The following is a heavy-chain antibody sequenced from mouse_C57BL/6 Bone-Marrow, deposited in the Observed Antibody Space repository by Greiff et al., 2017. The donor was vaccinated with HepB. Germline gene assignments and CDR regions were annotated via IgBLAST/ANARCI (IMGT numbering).Heavy chain of an antibody. V-gene: IGHV1-81*01. CDR2: IYPRSGNT. Sequence: LQESGAELARPGASVKLSCKASGYTFTSYGISWVKQRTGQGLEWIGEIYPRSGNTYYNEKFKGKATLTADKSSSTAYMELRSLTSEDSAVYFCAKEGSYYSNPYYAMDYWGQGTSVTVSS. D-gene: IGHD2-5*01. CDR3: AKEGSYYSNPYYAMDY. J-gene: IGHJ4*01. CDR1: GYTFTSYG.